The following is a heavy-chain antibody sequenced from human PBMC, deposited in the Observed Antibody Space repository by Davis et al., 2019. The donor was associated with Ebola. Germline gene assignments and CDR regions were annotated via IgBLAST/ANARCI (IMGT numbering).Heavy chain of an antibody. CDR1: GFTFSAHT. J-gene: IGHJ4*02. CDR2: IGTAGDT. D-gene: IGHD1-26*01. CDR3: ARGGSSGSYAYFDY. Sequence: GESLKISCSASGFTFSAHTMHWVRQATGKGLEWVSAIGTAGDTYYPGSVKGRFTISRENAKNSLYLQMNSLRAGDTAVYYCARGGSSGSYAYFDYWGQGTLVTVSS. V-gene: IGHV3-13*01.